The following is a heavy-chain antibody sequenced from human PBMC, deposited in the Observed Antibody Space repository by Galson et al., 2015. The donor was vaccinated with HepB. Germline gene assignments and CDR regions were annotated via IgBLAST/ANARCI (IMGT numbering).Heavy chain of an antibody. CDR2: ISGTGAYI. CDR3: AGGNTAVDY. J-gene: IGHJ4*01. CDR1: GFTFSDYF. Sequence: SLRLSCAASGFTFSDYFMTWIRQAPGKGLEWVSYISGTGAYIEYADSVKGRFTISRDDTEKSLYLHMRSLRAEDTAVYFCAGGNTAVDYWGQGILVTVSS. V-gene: IGHV3-11*05. D-gene: IGHD2-2*02.